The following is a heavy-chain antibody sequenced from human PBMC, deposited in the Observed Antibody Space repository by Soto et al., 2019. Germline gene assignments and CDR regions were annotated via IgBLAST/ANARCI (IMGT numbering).Heavy chain of an antibody. CDR1: GFTVSSNY. Sequence: EVQLVESGGGLIQPGGSLRLSCAASGFTVSSNYMSWVRQAPGKGLEWVSIIYSGGSTYYADSVKGRFTISRDSSKNTLYLQMDSLKADDTAVYYCAIQGRWYLVWYFDIWGRGTLVTVSS. CDR2: IYSGGST. J-gene: IGHJ2*01. D-gene: IGHD3-10*01. CDR3: AIQGRWYLVWYFDI. V-gene: IGHV3-53*01.